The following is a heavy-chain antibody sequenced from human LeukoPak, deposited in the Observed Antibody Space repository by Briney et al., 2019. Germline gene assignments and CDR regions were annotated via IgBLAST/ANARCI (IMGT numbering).Heavy chain of an antibody. D-gene: IGHD3-22*01. Sequence: GGSLRLSCAASGFTFSGSAIHWVRQASGKGLEWVGRIRSKANNYATAYAASMKGRFTISRDDSKNTAYLQMYSLKTEDTAVYYCTRHSHDSSAGWFDPWGQGTLVTVSS. V-gene: IGHV3-73*01. CDR1: GFTFSGSA. CDR2: IRSKANNYAT. CDR3: TRHSHDSSAGWFDP. J-gene: IGHJ5*02.